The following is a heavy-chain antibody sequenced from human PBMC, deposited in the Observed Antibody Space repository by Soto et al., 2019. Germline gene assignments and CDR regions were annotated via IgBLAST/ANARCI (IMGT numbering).Heavy chain of an antibody. CDR1: GYTFTSYY. D-gene: IGHD3-10*01. J-gene: IGHJ6*03. V-gene: IGHV1-46*03. CDR2: INPSGGST. Sequence: ASVKVSCKASGYTFTSYYMHWVRQAPGQGLEWMGIINPSGGSTGYAQKFQGRVTMTRDTSTSTVYMELSSLRSEDTAVYYCARGGSRLNYYYYMDVWGKGTTVTV. CDR3: ARGGSRLNYYYYMDV.